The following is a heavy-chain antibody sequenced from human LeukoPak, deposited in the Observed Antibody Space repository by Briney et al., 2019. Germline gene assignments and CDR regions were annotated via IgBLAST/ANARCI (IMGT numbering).Heavy chain of an antibody. Sequence: GGSLRLSCAGFGFAFSDYYMTWIRQAPGRGLEFISYISGSGNSIVYADSVKGRFTISRDNAKNSLYLQMNSLRDEDTAVYYCAREPRLAVYWGQGTLVTVSS. CDR2: ISGSGNSI. D-gene: IGHD6-19*01. CDR1: GFAFSDYY. J-gene: IGHJ4*02. V-gene: IGHV3-11*01. CDR3: AREPRLAVY.